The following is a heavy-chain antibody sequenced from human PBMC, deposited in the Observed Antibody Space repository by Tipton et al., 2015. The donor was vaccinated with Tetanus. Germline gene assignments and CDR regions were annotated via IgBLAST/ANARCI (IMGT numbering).Heavy chain of an antibody. D-gene: IGHD1-26*01. J-gene: IGHJ4*02. CDR2: IYYSGST. Sequence: LRLSCTVSGGSISSSSYYWGWIRQLPGKGLEWIGSIYYSGSTYYNPSLKGRVTISVDTSKNQFSLKLSSVTAADTAVYYCARVQVGATPFDYWGQGTLVTVSS. CDR1: GGSISSSSYY. CDR3: ARVQVGATPFDY. V-gene: IGHV4-39*01.